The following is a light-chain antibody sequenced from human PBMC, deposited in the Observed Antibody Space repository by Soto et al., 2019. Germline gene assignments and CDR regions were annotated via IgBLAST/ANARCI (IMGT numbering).Light chain of an antibody. CDR3: QEYNNWPYT. V-gene: IGKV3-15*01. CDR1: QSVSSN. CDR2: GAS. Sequence: EIVMTQSPATLSVSPGERATLSCRASQSVSSNLAWYQQKPGQAPRLLIYGASTRATGIPARFSGSGSGTSFTLTGSSLHPEDSGVYYCQEYNNWPYTFGQGTKLVIK. J-gene: IGKJ2*01.